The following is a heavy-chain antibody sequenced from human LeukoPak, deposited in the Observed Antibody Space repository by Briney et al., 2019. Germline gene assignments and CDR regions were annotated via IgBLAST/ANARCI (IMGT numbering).Heavy chain of an antibody. CDR2: INDSGST. D-gene: IGHD6-19*01. Sequence: PSETLSLTCAVYGGSFSGYYWSWIRQPPGKGLEWIGEINDSGSTNYNPSLKSRVTISVDTSKNQFYLKLSSVTAADTAVYYCARHRGWYDPRRDYFDYWGQGTLVTVSS. CDR1: GGSFSGYY. CDR3: ARHRGWYDPRRDYFDY. J-gene: IGHJ4*02. V-gene: IGHV4-34*01.